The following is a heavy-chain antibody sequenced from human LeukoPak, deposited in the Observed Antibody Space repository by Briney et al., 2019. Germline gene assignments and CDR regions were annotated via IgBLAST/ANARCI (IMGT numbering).Heavy chain of an antibody. V-gene: IGHV6-1*01. CDR1: GDSVSSNSAA. J-gene: IGHJ4*02. D-gene: IGHD3-10*01. Sequence: SQTLSLTCALPGDSVSSNSAAWNWIRQSPSRGLEWLGRTYYRSKWYNGYAISVKGRVNINPDTSKNQYSLQLTSVTPEDTAIYYCARTYNGDLDYWGQGTLVTVSS. CDR3: ARTYNGDLDY. CDR2: TYYRSKWYN.